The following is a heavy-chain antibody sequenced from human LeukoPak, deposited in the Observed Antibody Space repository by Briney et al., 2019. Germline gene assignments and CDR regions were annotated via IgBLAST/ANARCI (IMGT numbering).Heavy chain of an antibody. CDR3: ASVMITFGGDDAFDI. CDR2: IYTSGST. J-gene: IGHJ3*02. Sequence: PSETLSLTCTVSGGSISSYYWSWIRQPAGKGLEWIGRIYTSGSTNYNPSLKSRVTMSVDTSKNQFSLKLSSVTAADTAVYYCASVMITFGGDDAFDIWGQGTMVTVSS. D-gene: IGHD3-16*01. V-gene: IGHV4-4*07. CDR1: GGSISSYY.